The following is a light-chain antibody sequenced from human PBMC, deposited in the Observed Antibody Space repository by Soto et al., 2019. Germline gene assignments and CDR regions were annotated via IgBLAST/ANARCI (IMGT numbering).Light chain of an antibody. Sequence: DIVMTQSPDSLAVSLGERATINCKSSQSVLYSSNNKNYLAWYQQKPGQPPKLLIYWASTRESGVPDRFSGSGSGKDFTLTISSLQAEDVAVYYCQQYYSTPLTFGPGTRVAIK. CDR2: WAS. CDR3: QQYYSTPLT. J-gene: IGKJ3*01. V-gene: IGKV4-1*01. CDR1: QSVLYSSNNKNY.